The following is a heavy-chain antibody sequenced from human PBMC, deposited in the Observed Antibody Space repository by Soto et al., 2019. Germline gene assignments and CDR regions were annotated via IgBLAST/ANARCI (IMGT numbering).Heavy chain of an antibody. D-gene: IGHD3-10*01. Sequence: QVQLVQSGAEVKKPGSSVKVSCSASAGTFDSYPISWVRQVPGQRLEWMGRIIPMLRMSNFAQNFQGRVSMTADESTSTVYMVLSSLRSEDTAVYFWATNYGSGSTHFDHWGQGTPVTVTS. V-gene: IGHV1-69*02. CDR1: AGTFDSYP. J-gene: IGHJ4*02. CDR2: IIPMLRMS. CDR3: ATNYGSGSTHFDH.